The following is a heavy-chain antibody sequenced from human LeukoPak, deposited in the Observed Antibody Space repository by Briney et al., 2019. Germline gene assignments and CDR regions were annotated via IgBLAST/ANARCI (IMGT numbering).Heavy chain of an antibody. CDR2: IYTSGST. D-gene: IGHD3-10*01. CDR3: ARDRVLIRFGESNYFDY. V-gene: IGHV4-4*07. CDR1: GGSISSYY. Sequence: PSETLSLTCTVSGGSISSYYWSWIRQPAGKGLEWIGRIYTSGSTNYNPSLKSRVTMSVDTSKNQFSLKLSSVTAADTAVYYCARDRVLIRFGESNYFDYWGQGTLVTVSS. J-gene: IGHJ4*02.